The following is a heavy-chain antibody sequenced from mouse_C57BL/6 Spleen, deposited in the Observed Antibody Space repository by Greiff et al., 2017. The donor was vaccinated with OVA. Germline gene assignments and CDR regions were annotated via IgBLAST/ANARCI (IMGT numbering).Heavy chain of an antibody. CDR2: IDPSDSYT. J-gene: IGHJ3*01. D-gene: IGHD1-1*01. V-gene: IGHV1-50*01. Sequence: QVKLQQPGAELVKPGASVKLSCKASGYTFTSYWMQWVKQRPGQGLEWIGEIDPSDSYTNYNQKFKGKATLTVDTSSSTAYMQLSSLTSEDSAVYYCASGRLEFAYWGQGTLVTVSA. CDR3: ASGRLEFAY. CDR1: GYTFTSYW.